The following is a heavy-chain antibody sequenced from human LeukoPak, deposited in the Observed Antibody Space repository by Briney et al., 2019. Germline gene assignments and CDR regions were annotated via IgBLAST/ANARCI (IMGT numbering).Heavy chain of an antibody. V-gene: IGHV3-23*01. CDR3: AKVRYGGNNHFDY. Sequence: GGSLRLSCAASGFTFSSYAMSWVRQAPGKGLEWVSGISGSGSSTYYADSVKGRFTISRDNSKSTLYLQMNSLRAEDTAVYYCAKVRYGGNNHFDYWGQGTLVTVSS. J-gene: IGHJ4*02. CDR2: ISGSGSST. D-gene: IGHD4-23*01. CDR1: GFTFSSYA.